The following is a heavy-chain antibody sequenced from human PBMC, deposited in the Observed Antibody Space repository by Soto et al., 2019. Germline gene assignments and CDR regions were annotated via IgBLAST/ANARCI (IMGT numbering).Heavy chain of an antibody. CDR2: IYWNDDK. CDR3: AHRPAKMIRNRYFEC. D-gene: IGHD3-22*01. V-gene: IGHV2-5*01. Sequence: SGTTLVNPTQTLTLTCTFSGFSLSTVGVGVGWIRQPPGKALEWLALIYWNDDKRYSPSLKSRLTITKDTSKNQVVLTMTNMDPVDTATYYCAHRPAKMIRNRYFECWGQGTLVIVSS. CDR1: GFSLSTVGVG. J-gene: IGHJ4*02.